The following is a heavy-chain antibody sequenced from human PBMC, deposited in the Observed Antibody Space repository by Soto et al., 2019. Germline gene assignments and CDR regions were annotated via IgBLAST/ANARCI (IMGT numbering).Heavy chain of an antibody. CDR2: IIPIFGTA. V-gene: IGHV1-69*06. CDR1: GGTFSSYA. Sequence: QVQLVQSGAEVKKPGSSVKVSCKASGGTFSSYAISWVRQAPGQGLEWMGGIIPIFGTANYAQKFQGRVTITADKSTSKAYMALSSLRSEDTAVYYCARAKSISGYCSSTSCHKCSVYYYGMDVWGQGTTVTVSS. J-gene: IGHJ6*02. CDR3: ARAKSISGYCSSTSCHKCSVYYYGMDV. D-gene: IGHD2-2*01.